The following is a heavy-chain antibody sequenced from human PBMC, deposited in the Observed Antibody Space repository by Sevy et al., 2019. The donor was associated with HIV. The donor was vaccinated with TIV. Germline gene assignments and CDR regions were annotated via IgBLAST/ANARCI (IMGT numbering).Heavy chain of an antibody. J-gene: IGHJ4*02. CDR3: AKDSSYYDSSGYRYFDY. CDR2: ISYDGSNK. Sequence: GGSLRLSCAASGFTFSSYGMHWVRQAPGKGLEWVAVISYDGSNKYYADSVKGRFTISRDNSKKTLYLQMNSLRAEDTAVYYCAKDSSYYDSSGYRYFDYWGQGTLVTVSS. CDR1: GFTFSSYG. V-gene: IGHV3-30*18. D-gene: IGHD3-22*01.